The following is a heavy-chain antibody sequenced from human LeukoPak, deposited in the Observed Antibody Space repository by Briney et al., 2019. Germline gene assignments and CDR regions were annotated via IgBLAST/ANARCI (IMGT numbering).Heavy chain of an antibody. Sequence: SETLSLTCTVSGGSISSYYWSWIRQPPGKGLEWIGYIYYSGSTNSNPSLKNRVTVSLDTSKNQFSLKLTSVTAADTAVYYCASPGGLGSWNFGYWGQGTLVTVPS. V-gene: IGHV4-59*01. CDR1: GGSISSYY. CDR3: ASPGGLGSWNFGY. D-gene: IGHD3-10*01. CDR2: IYYSGST. J-gene: IGHJ4*02.